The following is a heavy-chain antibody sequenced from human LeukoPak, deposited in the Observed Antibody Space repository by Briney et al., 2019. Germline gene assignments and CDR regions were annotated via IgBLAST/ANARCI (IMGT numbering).Heavy chain of an antibody. D-gene: IGHD1-7*01. J-gene: IGHJ4*02. Sequence: GGSLRLSCAASGFTFSTFVMTWVRQGPGKGLEWVSSIGESGGNTYYADSVKGRFTISRDNSKNTLYLQMNSLRDEDTAVYYCAKGRLRELNDCWGQGPLVTVSS. CDR3: AKGRLRELNDC. CDR2: IGESGGNT. CDR1: GFTFSTFV. V-gene: IGHV3-23*01.